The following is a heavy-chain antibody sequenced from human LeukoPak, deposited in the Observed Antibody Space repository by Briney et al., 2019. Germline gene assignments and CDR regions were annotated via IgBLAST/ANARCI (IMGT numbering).Heavy chain of an antibody. Sequence: PSQTLSLTCTVSGDSIDSGDYYWTWIRQPPGKGLDWIGHIYYRGNTYYNPSLKSRVTISVDTSNNQFSLKLSSVTAADTAVYYCARDRAPGVRGVRFGSWGQGTLVTVSS. J-gene: IGHJ4*02. D-gene: IGHD3-10*01. V-gene: IGHV4-30-4*01. CDR3: ARDRAPGVRGVRFGS. CDR2: IYYRGNT. CDR1: GDSIDSGDYY.